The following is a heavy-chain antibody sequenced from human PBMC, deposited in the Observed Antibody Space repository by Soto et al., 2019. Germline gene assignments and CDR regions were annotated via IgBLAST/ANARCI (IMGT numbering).Heavy chain of an antibody. CDR2: IYHGGTT. V-gene: IGHV4-38-2*01. D-gene: IGHD6-19*01. CDR1: GYSLSSGSY. Sequence: SETLSLTCAVSGYSLSSGSYWGWIRQPPGKGPEWIASIYHGGTTFYNPSLKSRITLSVDTSKNHYSLKLRSVTAADTAVYYSAGVHVMVVVGSPFDYGGPGTLAPVSS. CDR3: AGVHVMVVVGSPFDY. J-gene: IGHJ4*01.